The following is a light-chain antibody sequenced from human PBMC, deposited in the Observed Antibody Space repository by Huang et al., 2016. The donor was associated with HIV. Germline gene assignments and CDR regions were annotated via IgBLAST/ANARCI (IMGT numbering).Light chain of an antibody. Sequence: DIQMTQSPSSLSASVGDRVTIICRASQGSSKSLAWYQQKPVKAPKLLRYATSKLEGGVPSRFSGSGSGTHYTLTISTLQPEELATYYCQQYQSVPWTFGQGTKVAI. CDR3: QQYQSVPWT. CDR1: QGSSKS. V-gene: IGKV1-NL1*01. CDR2: ATS. J-gene: IGKJ1*01.